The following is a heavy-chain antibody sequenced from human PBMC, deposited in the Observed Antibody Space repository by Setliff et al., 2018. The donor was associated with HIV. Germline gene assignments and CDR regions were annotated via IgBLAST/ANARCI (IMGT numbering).Heavy chain of an antibody. V-gene: IGHV1-18*01. CDR3: AREGSFVPAAPLGNGNRILDF. J-gene: IGHJ4*02. CDR1: GYTFTSYG. CDR2: ISAYNGNT. D-gene: IGHD2-2*01. Sequence: ASVKVSCKASGYTFTSYGISWVRQAPGQGLEWMGWISAYNGNTNYAQKLQGRVTMTTDTSTSTAYMELRSLRSDDTAVYYCAREGSFVPAAPLGNGNRILDFWGQGTLVTVSS.